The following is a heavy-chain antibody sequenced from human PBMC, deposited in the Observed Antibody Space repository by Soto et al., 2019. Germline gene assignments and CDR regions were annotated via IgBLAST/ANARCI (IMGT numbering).Heavy chain of an antibody. V-gene: IGHV4-34*01. Sequence: PSETLSLTCAVYGGSFSGYYWSWIRQPPGKGLEWIGEINHSGSTNYNPSLKSRVTISVDTSKNQFSLKLSSVTAADTAVYYCARGRGRLSNRSSSSGYYYMDVWGKGTKVTVSS. CDR1: GGSFSGYY. J-gene: IGHJ6*03. D-gene: IGHD6-6*01. CDR2: INHSGST. CDR3: ARGRGRLSNRSSSSGYYYMDV.